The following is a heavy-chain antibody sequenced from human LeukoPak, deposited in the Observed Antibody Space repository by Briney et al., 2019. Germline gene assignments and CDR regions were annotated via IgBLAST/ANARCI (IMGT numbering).Heavy chain of an antibody. V-gene: IGHV4-4*07. CDR3: ARDRGNSAWIDY. CDR2: IYTSGST. CDR1: GGSISSYY. J-gene: IGHJ4*02. Sequence: SXXLXLTCTVSGGSISSYYWSWIRQPAGKGLEWIGRIYTSGSTNYNPSLKSRVTISVDTSKNQFSLKLSSVTAADTAVYYCARDRGNSAWIDYWGQGTLVTVSS. D-gene: IGHD1-7*01.